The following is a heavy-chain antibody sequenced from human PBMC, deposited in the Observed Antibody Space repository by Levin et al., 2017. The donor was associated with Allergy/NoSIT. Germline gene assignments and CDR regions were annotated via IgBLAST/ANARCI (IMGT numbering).Heavy chain of an antibody. J-gene: IGHJ4*02. Sequence: GESLKISCAASGFTFSSSAMHWVRQAPGKGLEWVAVISYDGNKRYYADSVKGRFTISRDNSKNTLYLQMSSLRAEDTALYYCARDLPPGGTGGFDYWGQGILVTVSS. V-gene: IGHV3-30-3*01. CDR1: GFTFSSSA. CDR2: ISYDGNKR. CDR3: ARDLPPGGTGGFDY. D-gene: IGHD2-8*02.